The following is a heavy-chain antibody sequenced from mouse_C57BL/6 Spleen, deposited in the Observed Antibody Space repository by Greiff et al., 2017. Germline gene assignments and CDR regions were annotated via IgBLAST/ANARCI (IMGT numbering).Heavy chain of an antibody. D-gene: IGHD2-2*01. CDR1: EYEFPSHD. J-gene: IGHJ2*01. V-gene: IGHV5-2*03. CDR3: ARHGYDGGY. Sequence: EVKLVESGGGLVQPGASLKLSCESNEYEFPSHDMSWVRKTPEKRLGLVAAINSDGGSTYYPNTMERRFIITRANTTQTLYLQRSRLRSEDAALYYCARHGYDGGYWGQGTTLTVSS. CDR2: INSDGGST.